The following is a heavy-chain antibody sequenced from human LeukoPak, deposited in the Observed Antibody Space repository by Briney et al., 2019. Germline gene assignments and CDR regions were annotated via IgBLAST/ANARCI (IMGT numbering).Heavy chain of an antibody. Sequence: GGSLRLSCAASGFTFSSYAMLWVRQAPGKGLEWVAVISFDGSNKYYADSVKGRFTISRDNSKNTLYLQMNSLRAEDTASYYCARDAPLTLRYFDYWGQGTLVTVSS. J-gene: IGHJ4*02. CDR3: ARDAPLTLRYFDY. D-gene: IGHD1-14*01. V-gene: IGHV3-30-3*01. CDR2: ISFDGSNK. CDR1: GFTFSSYA.